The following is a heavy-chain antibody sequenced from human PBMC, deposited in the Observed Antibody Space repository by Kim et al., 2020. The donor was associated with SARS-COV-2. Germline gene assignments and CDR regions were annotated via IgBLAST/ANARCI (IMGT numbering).Heavy chain of an antibody. CDR2: IYYSGST. V-gene: IGHV4-39*01. CDR3: ARHITPHRVVVTATGGRFDP. J-gene: IGHJ5*02. CDR1: GGSISSSSYY. D-gene: IGHD2-21*02. Sequence: SETLSLTCTVSGGSISSSSYYWGWIRQPPGKGLEWIGSIYYSGSTYYNPSLKSRVTISVDTSKNQFSLKLSSVTAADTAVYYCARHITPHRVVVTATGGRFDPWGQGTLVTVSS.